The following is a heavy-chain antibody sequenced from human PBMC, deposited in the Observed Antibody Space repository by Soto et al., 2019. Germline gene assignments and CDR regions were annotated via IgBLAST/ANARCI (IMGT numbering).Heavy chain of an antibody. Sequence: PSETLSLTCAVSGGSISSSNWWSWVRQPPGKGLEWIGEIYHSGSTNYNPSLKSRVTISVDKSKNQFSLKLSSVTAADTAVYYCARAPMGAYYGSGSYYNVAFDIWGQGTMVT. J-gene: IGHJ3*02. CDR1: GGSISSSNW. D-gene: IGHD3-10*01. CDR2: IYHSGST. V-gene: IGHV4-4*02. CDR3: ARAPMGAYYGSGSYYNVAFDI.